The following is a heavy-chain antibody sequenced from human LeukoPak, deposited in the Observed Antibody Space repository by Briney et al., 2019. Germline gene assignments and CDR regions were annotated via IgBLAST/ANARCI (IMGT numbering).Heavy chain of an antibody. Sequence: GGSLRLSCVVSGFTFSPYSMNWVRQAPGKGLEWVSAISGSGGSTYYADSVKGRFTISRDNSKNTLYLQMNSLRAEDTAVYYCASIDSSWYSRWGQGTLVTVSS. D-gene: IGHD6-13*01. V-gene: IGHV3-23*01. CDR1: GFTFSPYS. J-gene: IGHJ4*02. CDR3: ASIDSSWYSR. CDR2: ISGSGGST.